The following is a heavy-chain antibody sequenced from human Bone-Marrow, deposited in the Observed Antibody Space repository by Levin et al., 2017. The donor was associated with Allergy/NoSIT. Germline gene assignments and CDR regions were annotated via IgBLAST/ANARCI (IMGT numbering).Heavy chain of an antibody. CDR1: GFSLSTSGVG. D-gene: IGHD1-20*01. V-gene: IGHV2-5*02. Sequence: SGPTLVKPTQTLTLTCTFSGFSLSTSGVGVDWIRQPPGKALEWLAHIYWDDDKLYNPSLKSRLTITKDTSKNQVVLTMTNMDPVDTATYYCAHRPGIGGRERIFDYWGPGTLVTVSS. CDR2: IYWDDDK. CDR3: AHRPGIGGRERIFDY. J-gene: IGHJ4*02.